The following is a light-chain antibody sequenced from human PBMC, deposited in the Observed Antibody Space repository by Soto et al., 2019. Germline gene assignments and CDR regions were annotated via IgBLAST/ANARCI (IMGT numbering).Light chain of an antibody. CDR1: QSVGTN. CDR3: QQRRGT. V-gene: IGKV3-15*01. CDR2: GAS. J-gene: IGKJ1*01. Sequence: EIVMTQSPATLSVSPGERVTLSCRASQSVGTNLAWYQQKPGQAPRLLIQGASTRATGIPARFSGSGSGTEFTLTISSLQSEDFAVYYCQQRRGTFGQGTKVDIK.